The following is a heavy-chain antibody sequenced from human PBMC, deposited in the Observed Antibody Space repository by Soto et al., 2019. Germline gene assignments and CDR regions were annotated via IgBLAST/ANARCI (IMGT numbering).Heavy chain of an antibody. D-gene: IGHD3-3*01. CDR1: GYTFTSYG. Sequence: PRASVKVSCKASGYTFTSYGISWVRQAPGQGLEWMGWISAYNGNTNYAQKLQGRVTMTTDTSTSTAYMELRSLRSDDTAVYYCARDKGDLTIFGVGEGLLDYWGQGTLVTVSS. J-gene: IGHJ4*02. CDR2: ISAYNGNT. CDR3: ARDKGDLTIFGVGEGLLDY. V-gene: IGHV1-18*04.